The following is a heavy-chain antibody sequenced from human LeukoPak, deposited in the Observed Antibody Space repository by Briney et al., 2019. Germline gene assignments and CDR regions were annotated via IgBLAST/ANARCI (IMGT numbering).Heavy chain of an antibody. CDR3: ATRSDLAYCGGDCYSAYDAFDI. V-gene: IGHV1-69*01. CDR2: IIPIFGTA. J-gene: IGHJ3*02. Sequence: SVKVSCKASGGTFSSYAISWVRQAPGRGLEWMGGIIPIFGTANYAQKFQGRVTITADESTSTAYMELSSLRSEDTAVYYCATRSDLAYCGGDCYSAYDAFDIWGQGTMVTVSS. CDR1: GGTFSSYA. D-gene: IGHD2-21*02.